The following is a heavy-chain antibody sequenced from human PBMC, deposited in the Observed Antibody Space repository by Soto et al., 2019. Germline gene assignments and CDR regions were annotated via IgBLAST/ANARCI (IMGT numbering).Heavy chain of an antibody. V-gene: IGHV3-23*01. CDR3: AKARGAMVRGAAFYFDY. CDR1: GFTFTIHA. CDR2: ITGSGGST. Sequence: GGSLRLSCAASGFTFTIHAMSWVRQAPGKGLEWVSAITGSGGSTYYADSVKGRFTISRDNSKNTLYLQMNSLRAEDTAVYYCAKARGAMVRGAAFYFDYWGQGTLVTVSS. D-gene: IGHD3-10*01. J-gene: IGHJ4*02.